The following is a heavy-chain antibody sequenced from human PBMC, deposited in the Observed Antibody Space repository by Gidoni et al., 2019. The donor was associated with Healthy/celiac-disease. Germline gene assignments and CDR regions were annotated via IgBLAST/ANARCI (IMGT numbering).Heavy chain of an antibody. CDR3: AHSGFLYDILTHFDY. Sequence: QITSKESGPTMVKPTQTLTLTCTFSGFSLSTSGVGLGWIRQPPGKALEWLALIYWDDDKRYSPSLKSRLTITKDTSKNQVVLTMTNMDPVDTATYYCAHSGFLYDILTHFDYWGQGTLVTVSS. CDR2: IYWDDDK. CDR1: GFSLSTSGVG. D-gene: IGHD3-9*01. V-gene: IGHV2-5*02. J-gene: IGHJ4*02.